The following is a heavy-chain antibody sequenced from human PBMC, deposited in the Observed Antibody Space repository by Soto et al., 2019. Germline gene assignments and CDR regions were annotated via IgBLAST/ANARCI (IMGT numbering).Heavy chain of an antibody. D-gene: IGHD6-13*01. CDR3: AKDRGSSWYVHFDY. Sequence: PGGSLRLSCAASGFTFSSYGMHWVRQAPGKGLEWVAVISYDGSNKYYADSVKGRFTISRDNSKNTLYLQMNSLRAEDTAVYYCAKDRGSSWYVHFDYWGQGTLVTVSS. CDR1: GFTFSSYG. J-gene: IGHJ4*02. CDR2: ISYDGSNK. V-gene: IGHV3-30*18.